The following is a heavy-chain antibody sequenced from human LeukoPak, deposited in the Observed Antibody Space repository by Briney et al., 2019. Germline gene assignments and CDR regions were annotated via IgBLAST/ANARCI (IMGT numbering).Heavy chain of an antibody. CDR3: ARGSGQLAEDVY. Sequence: SETLSLTCTVSGGSISSSSYYWGWIRQPPGKGLEWIGSIYYSGSTYYNPSLKSRVTISVDTSKNQFSLKLSSVTAADTAVYYCARGSGQLAEDVYWGQGTLVTVSS. V-gene: IGHV4-39*07. D-gene: IGHD6-6*01. CDR1: GGSISSSSYY. CDR2: IYYSGST. J-gene: IGHJ4*02.